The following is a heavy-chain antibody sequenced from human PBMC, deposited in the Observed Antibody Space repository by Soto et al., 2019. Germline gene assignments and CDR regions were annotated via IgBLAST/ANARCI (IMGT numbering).Heavy chain of an antibody. D-gene: IGHD4-4*01. Sequence: GGSLRLSCAASGFTFSSYGMHWVRQAPGKGLEWVAVIWYDGSNKYYADSVKGRFTISRDNSKNTLYLQMNSLRAEDTAVYYCARLTTVNRYYYMDVWGKGTTVTVSS. CDR1: GFTFSSYG. J-gene: IGHJ6*03. CDR3: ARLTTVNRYYYMDV. CDR2: IWYDGSNK. V-gene: IGHV3-33*01.